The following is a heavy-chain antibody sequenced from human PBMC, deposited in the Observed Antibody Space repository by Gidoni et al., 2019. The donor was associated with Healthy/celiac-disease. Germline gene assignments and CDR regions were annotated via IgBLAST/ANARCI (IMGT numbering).Heavy chain of an antibody. CDR3: AKDGGDYDFWSGYNWFDP. Sequence: EVQLVESGGGLVQPGSSLRLSCAASGFTFDDSALHWVRQAPGKGLEWVSGISWNSGSIGYADSVKGRFTISRDNAKNSLYLQMNSLRAEDTALYYCAKDGGDYDFWSGYNWFDPWGQGTLVTVSS. CDR2: ISWNSGSI. V-gene: IGHV3-9*01. J-gene: IGHJ5*02. CDR1: GFTFDDSA. D-gene: IGHD3-3*01.